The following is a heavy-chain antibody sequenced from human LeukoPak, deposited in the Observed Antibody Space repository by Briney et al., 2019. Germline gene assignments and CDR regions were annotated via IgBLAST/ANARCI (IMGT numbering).Heavy chain of an antibody. CDR1: GGSISSGGYS. CDR3: ARLSHYYDSSGYYYVPQYYFDY. V-gene: IGHV4-30-2*03. D-gene: IGHD3-22*01. CDR2: MYHSGST. J-gene: IGHJ4*02. Sequence: SQTLSLTCAVSGGSISSGGYSWSWIRQPPGKGLEWIGYMYHSGSTFYNPSLKSRVTISVDTSKNQFSLKLSSVTAADTAVYYCARLSHYYDSSGYYYVPQYYFDYWGQGTLVTVSS.